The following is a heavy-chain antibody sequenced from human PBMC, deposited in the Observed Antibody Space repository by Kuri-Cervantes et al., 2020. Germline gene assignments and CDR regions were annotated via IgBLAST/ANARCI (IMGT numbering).Heavy chain of an antibody. V-gene: IGHV3-48*03. D-gene: IGHD3-22*01. Sequence: GGSLRLSCAASGFTSSSYEMNWVRQAPGKGLERVSYITPGGVSTHYADSVKGRFTISRDDAKNSLYLQMNSLRPEDTAVYYCARDRQAAYYSSDALDIWGQGTMVTVSS. CDR2: ITPGGVST. J-gene: IGHJ3*02. CDR3: ARDRQAAYYSSDALDI. CDR1: GFTSSSYE.